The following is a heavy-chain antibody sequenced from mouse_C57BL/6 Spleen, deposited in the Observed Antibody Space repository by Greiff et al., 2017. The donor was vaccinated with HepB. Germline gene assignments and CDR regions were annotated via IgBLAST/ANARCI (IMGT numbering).Heavy chain of an antibody. CDR2: IDPSDSYT. V-gene: IGHV1-50*01. Sequence: VQLQQPGAELVKPGASVKLSCKASGYTFTSYWMQWVKQRPGQDLEWIGEIDPSDSYTNYNQKFKGKATLTVDTSSSTAYMQLSSLTSEDSAVYYCARSERLRHFAYWGQGTLVTVSA. J-gene: IGHJ3*01. D-gene: IGHD2-4*01. CDR3: ARSERLRHFAY. CDR1: GYTFTSYW.